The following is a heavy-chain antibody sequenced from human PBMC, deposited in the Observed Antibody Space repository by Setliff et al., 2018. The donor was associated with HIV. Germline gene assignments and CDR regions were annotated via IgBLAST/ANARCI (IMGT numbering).Heavy chain of an antibody. V-gene: IGHV4-39*07. D-gene: IGHD1-26*01. Sequence: SETLSLTCSVSGFSIGRTSYYWGWIRQSPGKGLECIGSVDYSGSFNVISTLRNRLTISVDKSKNQFSLKLSSVTAADTAVYYCARDPKYYYKYFQYWGPGTLVTVSS. CDR2: VDYSGSF. CDR1: GFSIGRTSYY. J-gene: IGHJ1*01. CDR3: ARDPKYYYKYFQY.